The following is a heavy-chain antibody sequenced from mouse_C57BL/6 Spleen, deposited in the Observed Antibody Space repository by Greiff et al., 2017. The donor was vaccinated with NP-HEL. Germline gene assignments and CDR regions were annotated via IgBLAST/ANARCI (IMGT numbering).Heavy chain of an antibody. CDR3: ARAANQAWFAY. Sequence: QVQLQQSGAELVKPGASVKISCKASGYAFSSYWMNWVKQRPGKGLEWIGKIYPGDGDTNYTGKFKGKATLTADKSSSTAYMQLSSLTSEDSAVYFCARAANQAWFAYWGQGTLVTVSA. CDR1: GYAFSSYW. V-gene: IGHV1-80*01. D-gene: IGHD6-1*01. CDR2: IYPGDGDT. J-gene: IGHJ3*01.